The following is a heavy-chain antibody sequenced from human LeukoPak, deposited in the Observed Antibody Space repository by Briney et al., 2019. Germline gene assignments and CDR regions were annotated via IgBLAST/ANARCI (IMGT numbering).Heavy chain of an antibody. CDR1: GYTFTSYG. J-gene: IGHJ4*02. CDR3: ARGFGIAVADTIEYYFDY. Sequence: ASVKVSCKASGYTFTSYGISWVRQAPGQGLEWMGWISAYNGNTNYAQKLQGRVTMTTDTSTSTAYMELRSLRSDDTAVYYCARGFGIAVADTIEYYFDYWGQGTLVTVSS. V-gene: IGHV1-18*01. D-gene: IGHD6-19*01. CDR2: ISAYNGNT.